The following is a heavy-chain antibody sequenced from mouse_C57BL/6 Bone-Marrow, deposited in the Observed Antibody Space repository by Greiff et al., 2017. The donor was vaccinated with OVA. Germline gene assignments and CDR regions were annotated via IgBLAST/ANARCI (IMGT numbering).Heavy chain of an antibody. CDR1: GYTFTSYW. CDR2: IYPGSGST. Sequence: QVQLKESGAELVKPGASVTMSCKASGYTFTSYWITWVKQRPGQGLEWIGDIYPGSGSTDYNEQFKSKATLTVATSSSTAYMQLSSLTSEDAAVDYCARWGTTVVARWYFDVWGTGTTVTVSS. V-gene: IGHV1-55*01. J-gene: IGHJ1*03. D-gene: IGHD1-1*01. CDR3: ARWGTTVVARWYFDV.